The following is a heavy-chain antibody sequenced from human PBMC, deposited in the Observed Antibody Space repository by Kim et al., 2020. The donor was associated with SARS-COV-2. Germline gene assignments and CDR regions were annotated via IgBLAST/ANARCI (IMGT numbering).Heavy chain of an antibody. CDR3: ARDGRYYDFWSGYYTGMDWFDP. J-gene: IGHJ5*02. Sequence: ASVKVSCKASGYTFTSYYMHWVRQAPGQGLEWMGIINPSGGSTSYAQKFQGRVTMTRDTSTSTVYMELSSLRSEDTAVYYCARDGRYYDFWSGYYTGMDWFDPWGQGTLVTVSS. CDR2: INPSGGST. V-gene: IGHV1-46*01. D-gene: IGHD3-3*01. CDR1: GYTFTSYY.